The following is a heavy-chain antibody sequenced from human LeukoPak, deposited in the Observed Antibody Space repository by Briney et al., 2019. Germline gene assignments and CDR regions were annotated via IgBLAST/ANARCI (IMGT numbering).Heavy chain of an antibody. CDR3: ARGDIIVGATTTGSDDAFDI. CDR1: GGSISSGGYY. D-gene: IGHD1-26*01. J-gene: IGHJ3*02. Sequence: SSETLSLTRTVSGGSISSGGYYWSWIRQPPGKGLEWIGYIYHSGSTYYNPSLKSRVTISVDRSKNQFSLKLSSVTAADTAVYYCARGDIIVGATTTGSDDAFDIWGQGTMVTVSS. CDR2: IYHSGST. V-gene: IGHV4-30-2*01.